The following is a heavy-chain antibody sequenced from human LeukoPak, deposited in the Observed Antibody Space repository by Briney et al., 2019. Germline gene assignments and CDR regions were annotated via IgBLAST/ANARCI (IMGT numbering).Heavy chain of an antibody. J-gene: IGHJ6*03. D-gene: IGHD6-13*01. CDR1: GYTFSNYY. V-gene: IGHV1-46*01. CDR3: ARDAKQRISSKGIYSYYYIDV. CDR2: INPSGGPT. Sequence: RASVKVSCKASGYTFSNYYIHWVRQAPGQGLEWMGVINPSGGPTNYAPKFQGRATMTRDMSTSIVYMELSSLRSEDTAVYYCARDAKQRISSKGIYSYYYIDVWGKGTTVTVSS.